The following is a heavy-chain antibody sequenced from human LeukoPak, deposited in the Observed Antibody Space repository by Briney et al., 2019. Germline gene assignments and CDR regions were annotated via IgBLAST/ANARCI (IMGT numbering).Heavy chain of an antibody. CDR2: IRYDGSST. Sequence: GGSLRLSCAASGFTFSVYGMHWFRQAPGKGPEWVAFIRYDGSSTYYADSVKGRFSISRDNSKNTLFLQMNSLRVEDTAVYYCANQQFDAFDIWGQGTMVTASS. CDR3: ANQQFDAFDI. V-gene: IGHV3-30*02. CDR1: GFTFSVYG. D-gene: IGHD5-24*01. J-gene: IGHJ3*02.